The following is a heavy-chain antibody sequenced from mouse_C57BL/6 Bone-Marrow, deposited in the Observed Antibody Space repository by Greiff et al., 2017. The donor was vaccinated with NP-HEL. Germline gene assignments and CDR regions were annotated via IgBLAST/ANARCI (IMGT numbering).Heavy chain of an antibody. CDR2: ISSGGSYT. V-gene: IGHV5-6*01. Sequence: EVKRVESGGDLVKPGGSLKLSCAASGFTFRSYGMSWVRQTPDKRLEWVATISSGGSYTYYPDSVKGRFTISRDNAKNTLYLQMSSLKSEDTAMYYCARQDNWDPFDYWGQGTTLTVSS. CDR3: ARQDNWDPFDY. J-gene: IGHJ2*01. CDR1: GFTFRSYG. D-gene: IGHD4-1*01.